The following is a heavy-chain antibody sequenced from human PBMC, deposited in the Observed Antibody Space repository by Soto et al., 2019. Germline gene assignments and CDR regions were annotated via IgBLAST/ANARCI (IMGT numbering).Heavy chain of an antibody. Sequence: PSETLSLTCTVSGGSISSSSYYWGWIRQPPGKGLEWIGSIYYSGSTYYNPSLKSRVTISVDTSKNQFSLKLSSVTAADTAVYYCARRHSSPSYYMDVWGKGTTVTVSS. J-gene: IGHJ6*03. CDR3: ARRHSSPSYYMDV. V-gene: IGHV4-39*01. CDR2: IYYSGST. CDR1: GGSISSSSYY. D-gene: IGHD6-6*01.